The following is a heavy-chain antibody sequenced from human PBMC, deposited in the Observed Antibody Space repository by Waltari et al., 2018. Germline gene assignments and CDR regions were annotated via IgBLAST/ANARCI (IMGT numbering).Heavy chain of an antibody. CDR2: ISYDGYDE. D-gene: IGHD3-9*01. CDR1: GFTFSNYA. CDR3: ARANHDILTGVDY. V-gene: IGHV3-30*04. J-gene: IGHJ4*02. Sequence: QVQLVESGGGVVQPGRSLRLSCAASGFTFSNYAMHWVRQAPGKGLEWVAVISYDGYDEYCADSLKGRFTISRDNSKNTLYLQVNSLRAEDTAVYYCARANHDILTGVDYWGQGTLVTVSS.